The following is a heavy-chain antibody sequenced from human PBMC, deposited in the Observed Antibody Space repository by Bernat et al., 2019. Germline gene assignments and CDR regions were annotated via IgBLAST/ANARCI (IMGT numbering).Heavy chain of an antibody. CDR3: ARVTYSSACRRMDYYYYMDV. J-gene: IGHJ6*03. D-gene: IGHD6-19*01. V-gene: IGHV3-53*05. CDR1: GFTVSTNY. Sequence: EVQLVETGGGLIQPGGSLRLSCAASGFTVSTNYMSWVRQAPGKGLEWVSAIYSGGRTSYAASVKDRFTISTDNSKNTLYRQMNSLRAEDTAVYYGARVTYSSACRRMDYYYYMDVWGKGTTVTVSS. CDR2: IYSGGRT.